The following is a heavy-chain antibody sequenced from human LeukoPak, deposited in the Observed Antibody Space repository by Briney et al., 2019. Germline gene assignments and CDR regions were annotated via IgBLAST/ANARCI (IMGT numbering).Heavy chain of an antibody. CDR1: GFTFSDYT. Sequence: GGSLRLSCAASGFTFSDYTMNWVRQAPGKGLKWVSSISSSGNYIYYAGSVKGRFTISRDNAKNSLYLQMDSLRAEDTAVYYCARLRGVDIVATEDYWGQGTLVTVSS. CDR2: ISSSGNYI. CDR3: ARLRGVDIVATEDY. D-gene: IGHD5-12*01. V-gene: IGHV3-21*01. J-gene: IGHJ4*02.